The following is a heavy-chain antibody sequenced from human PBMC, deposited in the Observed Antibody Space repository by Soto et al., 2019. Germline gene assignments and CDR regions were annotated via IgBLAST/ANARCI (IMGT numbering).Heavy chain of an antibody. V-gene: IGHV2-5*01. CDR3: AHSTVGGFGELSNGFDP. D-gene: IGHD3-10*01. CDR2: TYWNDDK. Sequence: QITLKESGPTLVKPTQNLTLTCTFSGFSLSTSGVCVCWIRQPPGKALAWLALTYWNDDKRYSPSLKISLTISKDISKNQGVLTMTNMDPVDTATYYCAHSTVGGFGELSNGFDPWGQGTLVTVSS. J-gene: IGHJ5*02. CDR1: GFSLSTSGVC.